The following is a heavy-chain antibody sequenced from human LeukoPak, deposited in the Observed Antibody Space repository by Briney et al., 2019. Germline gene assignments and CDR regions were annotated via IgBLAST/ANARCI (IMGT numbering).Heavy chain of an antibody. D-gene: IGHD3-16*02. Sequence: SETLSLTCIVSGGSISSSSYYWGWIRQPPGKGQEWIGSIYYSGSTSYNPSLKSRVTISVATSKNQLSLKLSSVTAADTAVYYCARLTVWGSYRYDYWGQGTLVTVSS. CDR2: IYYSGST. CDR3: ARLTVWGSYRYDY. J-gene: IGHJ4*02. V-gene: IGHV4-39*01. CDR1: GGSISSSSYY.